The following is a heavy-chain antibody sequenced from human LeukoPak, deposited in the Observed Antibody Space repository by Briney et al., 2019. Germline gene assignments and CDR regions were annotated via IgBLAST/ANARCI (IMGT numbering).Heavy chain of an antibody. CDR2: ISLYNGNT. CDR1: DYTFSSYG. V-gene: IGHV1-18*01. D-gene: IGHD3-16*01. CDR3: ARDEFGSFDY. J-gene: IGHJ4*02. Sequence: GASVKVSCKASDYTFSSYGISWVRQAPGQGLEWMGWISLYNGNTKYAQKLQDRVTMTADTSTTTAYMEVRSLRSDDTAVYYCARDEFGSFDYWGQGTLVTVSS.